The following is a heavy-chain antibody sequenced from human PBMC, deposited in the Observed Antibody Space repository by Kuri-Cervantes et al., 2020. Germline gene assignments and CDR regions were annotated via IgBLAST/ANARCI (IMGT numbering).Heavy chain of an antibody. Sequence: SCAVSGGSISSGGYSWSWIRQPPGKGLEWIGYIYHSGSTYYNPSLKSRVTISVDTSKNQFSLKLSSVTAADTAVYYCARVFRWFDPWGQGTLVTVSS. CDR3: ARVFRWFDP. CDR2: IYHSGST. V-gene: IGHV4-30-2*01. D-gene: IGHD3-10*01. CDR1: GGSISSGGYS. J-gene: IGHJ5*02.